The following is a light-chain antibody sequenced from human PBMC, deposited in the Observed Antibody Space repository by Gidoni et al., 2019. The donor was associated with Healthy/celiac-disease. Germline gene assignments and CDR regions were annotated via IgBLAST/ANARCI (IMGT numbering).Light chain of an antibody. CDR2: KAY. V-gene: IGKV1-5*03. CDR3: QQYNSYSCS. Sequence: DIQMTQSTSTLSASVGDRVTITCRASQSISSWLAWYPQKPGKAPKVLIYKAYSLESGCQSRLSGSGYGTEFTLTIISLQPDDFATYYCQQYNSYSCSFGQLTKLEIK. J-gene: IGKJ2*04. CDR1: QSISSW.